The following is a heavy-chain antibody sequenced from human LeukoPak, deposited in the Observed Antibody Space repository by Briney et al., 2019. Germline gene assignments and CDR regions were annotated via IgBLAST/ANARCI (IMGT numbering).Heavy chain of an antibody. CDR2: INTNTGNP. J-gene: IGHJ4*02. CDR3: ARGKFFARYYYDSSGYYGFDY. Sequence: ASVKVSCKASGYTFTSYAMNWVRQAPGQGLEWMGWINTNTGNPTYAQGFTGRFVFSLDTSVSTAYLQISSLKAEDTAVYYCARGKFFARYYYDSSGYYGFDYWGQGTLVTVSS. V-gene: IGHV7-4-1*02. D-gene: IGHD3-22*01. CDR1: GYTFTSYA.